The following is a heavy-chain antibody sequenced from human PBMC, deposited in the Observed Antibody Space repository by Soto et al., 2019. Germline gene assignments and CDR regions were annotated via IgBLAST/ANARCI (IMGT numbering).Heavy chain of an antibody. CDR3: ARDGYCSGGSCPGDI. D-gene: IGHD2-15*01. V-gene: IGHV3-33*01. Sequence: QVQLVESGEGVVQPGRSLRLSCAASGFTFSSYGMHWVRQAPGKGLEWVAVIWYDGSNKYYADSVKGRFTISRDNSKNTLYLQMNSLRAEDTAVYYCARDGYCSGGSCPGDIWGQGTMVTVSS. CDR1: GFTFSSYG. J-gene: IGHJ3*02. CDR2: IWYDGSNK.